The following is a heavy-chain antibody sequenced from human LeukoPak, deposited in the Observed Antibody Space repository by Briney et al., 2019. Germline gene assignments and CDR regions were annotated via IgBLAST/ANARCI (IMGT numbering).Heavy chain of an antibody. J-gene: IGHJ3*02. D-gene: IGHD6-19*01. V-gene: IGHV1-2*02. CDR2: INPNSGGT. CDR1: GYTFTGYY. CDR3: ARDLYNSGWTGAFDI. Sequence: ASMKVSCKASGYTFTGYYIHWVRQAPGQGLEWMGWINPNSGGTDYAEKFQGRVTMTRDTSISTAYLELSSLRSDDTAVYHCARDLYNSGWTGAFDIWGQGTMVTVSS.